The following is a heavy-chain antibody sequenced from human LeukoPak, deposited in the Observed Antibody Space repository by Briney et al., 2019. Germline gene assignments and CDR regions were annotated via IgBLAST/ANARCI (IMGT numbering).Heavy chain of an antibody. Sequence: ASVKVSCKASGGTFSSYAISWVRQAPGQGLEWMGGIIPIFGTANYAQEFQGRVTITADESTSTAYMELSSLRSEDTAVYYCARVRWGSSQQPFDYWGQGTLVTVSS. D-gene: IGHD6-13*01. CDR2: IIPIFGTA. CDR1: GGTFSSYA. CDR3: ARVRWGSSQQPFDY. V-gene: IGHV1-69*13. J-gene: IGHJ4*02.